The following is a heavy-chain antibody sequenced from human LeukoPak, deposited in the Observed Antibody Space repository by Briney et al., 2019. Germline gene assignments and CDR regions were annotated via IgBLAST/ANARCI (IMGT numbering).Heavy chain of an antibody. CDR3: ARYHYDSRGENDAFDL. CDR1: GFAFSRYW. J-gene: IGHJ3*01. Sequence: GGSLRLSCAASGFAFSRYWMSWVRQAPGKRLEWVANIKEDGSEKYYVDSVKGRFTISRDNAKDSLYLQVNSLRAEDTAVYYCARYHYDSRGENDAFDLWGQGTMVTVSS. D-gene: IGHD3-22*01. CDR2: IKEDGSEK. V-gene: IGHV3-7*01.